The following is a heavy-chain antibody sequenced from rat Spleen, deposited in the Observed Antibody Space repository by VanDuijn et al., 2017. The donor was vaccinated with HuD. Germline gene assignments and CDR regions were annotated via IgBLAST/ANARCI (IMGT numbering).Heavy chain of an antibody. CDR1: GFTYSNYV. D-gene: IGHD1-11*01. V-gene: IGHV5S23*01. CDR2: ISTGGGNT. J-gene: IGHJ3*01. Sequence: EVQLVESGGGLVQPGRSLKLSCAASGFTYSNYVMAWVRQAPTKGLEWVASISTGGGNTYYRDSVKGRFTVSRDNAKSTLYLQMDNLKSEDTATYYCATEPLNYGGPHWFAYWGQGTLVTVSS. CDR3: ATEPLNYGGPHWFAY.